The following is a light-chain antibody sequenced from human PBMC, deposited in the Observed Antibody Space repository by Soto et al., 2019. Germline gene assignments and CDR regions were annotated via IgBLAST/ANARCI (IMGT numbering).Light chain of an antibody. J-gene: IGKJ4*01. Sequence: EIVLTQSPATLSLSPGERATLSCRATQSVSSYLAWYQHKPVQAPRLLIYDAANRATGIPARFSGSGSGTDFTLTNISLEPEDFAVYYCQQRSTWPLTFGGGTKVEIK. V-gene: IGKV3-11*01. CDR3: QQRSTWPLT. CDR1: QSVSSY. CDR2: DAA.